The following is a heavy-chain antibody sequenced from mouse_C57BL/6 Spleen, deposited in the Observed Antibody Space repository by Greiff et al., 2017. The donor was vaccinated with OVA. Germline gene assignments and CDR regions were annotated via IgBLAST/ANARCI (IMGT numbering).Heavy chain of an antibody. D-gene: IGHD1-1*01. CDR2: ISSGSSTI. CDR3: ARNYYGSSYRGYAMDY. CDR1: GFTFSDYG. V-gene: IGHV5-17*01. J-gene: IGHJ4*01. Sequence: EVQLKESGGGLVKPGGSLKLSCAASGFTFSDYGMHWVRQAPEKGLEWVAYISSGSSTIYYADTVKGRFTISRDNAKNTLFLQMTSLRSEDTAMYYCARNYYGSSYRGYAMDYWGQGTSVTVSS.